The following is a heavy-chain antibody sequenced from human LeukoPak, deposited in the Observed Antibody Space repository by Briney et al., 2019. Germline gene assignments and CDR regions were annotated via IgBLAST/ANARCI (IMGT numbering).Heavy chain of an antibody. J-gene: IGHJ4*02. D-gene: IGHD6-13*01. CDR1: GFTFSSYW. Sequence: GGSLRLSCAPSGFTFSSYWMSWVRQAPGKGLEWVANIKQDGSEKYYVDSVKGRFTISRDNAKNSLYLQMNSLRAEDTAVYYCARDSGSRWYNGYWAQGTLVTVSS. CDR2: IKQDGSEK. V-gene: IGHV3-7*01. CDR3: ARDSGSRWYNGY.